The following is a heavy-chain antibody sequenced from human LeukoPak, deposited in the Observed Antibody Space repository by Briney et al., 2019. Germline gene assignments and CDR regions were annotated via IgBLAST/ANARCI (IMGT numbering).Heavy chain of an antibody. CDR3: ATGGPWDLLKY. J-gene: IGHJ4*02. V-gene: IGHV1-24*01. D-gene: IGHD3-9*01. CDR1: GYTLTEFS. Sequence: ASVKVSCKVSGYTLTEFSTHWVRQAPGKGLEWMGGFDPEHGEMIYAQKLQGRVTMTEDRSTDTAYMGLSSLRSEDTAVYYCATGGPWDLLKYWGQGTLVTVSS. CDR2: FDPEHGEM.